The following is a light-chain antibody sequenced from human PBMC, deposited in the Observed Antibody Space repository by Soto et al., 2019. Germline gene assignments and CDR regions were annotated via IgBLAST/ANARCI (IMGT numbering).Light chain of an antibody. CDR3: GTWDSSLSAGGV. Sequence: QSVLTQPPSVSAAPGQKVTSSCSGSSSNIGNNYVSWYQQLPGTAPKLLIYDNNKRPSGIPDRFSGSKSGTSATLGITGLQTGDEADYYCGTWDSSLSAGGVFGGGTKVTVL. CDR2: DNN. V-gene: IGLV1-51*01. J-gene: IGLJ2*01. CDR1: SSNIGNNY.